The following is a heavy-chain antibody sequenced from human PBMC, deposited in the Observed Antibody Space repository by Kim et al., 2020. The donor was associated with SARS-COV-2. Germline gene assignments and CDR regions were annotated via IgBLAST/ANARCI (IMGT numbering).Heavy chain of an antibody. Sequence: GGSLRLSCAASGFTFSSYTMHWVRQAPGKGLEWVSSITSSSTYIYYADAVKGRFTISRDNAKNSLYLQINSLRGEDTAVYYCARAGLGNNWYSGSWFDPWGQGTLVTVSS. V-gene: IGHV3-21*01. J-gene: IGHJ5*02. D-gene: IGHD1-7*01. CDR1: GFTFSSYT. CDR2: ITSSSTYI. CDR3: ARAGLGNNWYSGSWFDP.